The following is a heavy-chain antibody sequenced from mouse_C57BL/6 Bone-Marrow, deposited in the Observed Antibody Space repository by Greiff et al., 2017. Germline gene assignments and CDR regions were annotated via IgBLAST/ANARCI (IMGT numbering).Heavy chain of an antibody. CDR1: GYTFTSYW. Sequence: QVQLQQPGAELVKPGASVKMSCKASGYTFTSYWITWVKQRPGQGLEWIGDIYPTSGRTNYNEKFKSKAILTVDTSSNTAYMQLSSLTSADSAVFYCAGSGPLGRSFDYWGQGTTLTVSS. V-gene: IGHV1-55*01. J-gene: IGHJ2*01. CDR2: IYPTSGRT. CDR3: AGSGPLGRSFDY. D-gene: IGHD4-1*01.